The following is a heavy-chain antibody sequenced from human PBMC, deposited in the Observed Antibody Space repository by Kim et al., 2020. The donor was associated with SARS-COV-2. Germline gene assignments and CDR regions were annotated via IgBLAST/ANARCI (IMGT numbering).Heavy chain of an antibody. Sequence: SETLSLTCTVSGGSISSSSYYWGWIRQPPGKGLEWIGSIYYSGSTYYNPSLKSRVTISVDTSKNQFSLKLSSVTAADTAVYYCARHVRGDGYNRRKIESWFDPWGQGTLVTVSS. CDR1: GGSISSSSYY. V-gene: IGHV4-39*01. CDR3: ARHVRGDGYNRRKIESWFDP. CDR2: IYYSGST. J-gene: IGHJ5*02. D-gene: IGHD3-10*02.